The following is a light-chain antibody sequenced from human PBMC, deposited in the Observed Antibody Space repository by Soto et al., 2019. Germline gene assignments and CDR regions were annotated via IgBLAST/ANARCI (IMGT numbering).Light chain of an antibody. V-gene: IGKV1-5*03. J-gene: IGKJ2*01. Sequence: QSTQSPYTLSASIGYRVTYSCPASQTVYTWLALYQQKPGTAPKLMIYEASTLHSGVPSRFTGSGPGTEFTLVISRLQPDDFATYYCQQYSSYSPYTFGQGTKVDI. CDR3: QQYSSYSPYT. CDR2: EAS. CDR1: QTVYTW.